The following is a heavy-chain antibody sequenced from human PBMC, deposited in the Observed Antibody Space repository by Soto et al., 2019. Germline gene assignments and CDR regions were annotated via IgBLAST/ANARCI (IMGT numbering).Heavy chain of an antibody. V-gene: IGHV1-69*13. D-gene: IGHD3-10*01. J-gene: IGHJ4*02. CDR3: ARATTMVRGVIAHFDY. CDR2: IIPIFGTA. Sequence: SVKVSCKASGGTFSSYAISWVRQAPGQGLEWMGGIIPIFGTANYAQKFQGRVTITADESTSTAYMELSSLRSEDTAVYYCARATTMVRGVIAHFDYWGQGTLVTVSS. CDR1: GGTFSSYA.